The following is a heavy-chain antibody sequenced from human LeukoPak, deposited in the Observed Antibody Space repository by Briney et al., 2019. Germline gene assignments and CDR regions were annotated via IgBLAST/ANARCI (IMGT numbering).Heavy chain of an antibody. Sequence: PGGSLRLSCTASGFTFGAYRMSWVRQAPGEGREWVGLIRKKAYGGTTEYAASVKGRFTISRDDSKSIAYLQMNSLKTEDTAVYYCARDDSPDDYWGQGTLVTVSS. CDR1: GFTFGAYR. V-gene: IGHV3-49*04. J-gene: IGHJ4*02. D-gene: IGHD3-22*01. CDR3: ARDDSPDDY. CDR2: IRKKAYGGTT.